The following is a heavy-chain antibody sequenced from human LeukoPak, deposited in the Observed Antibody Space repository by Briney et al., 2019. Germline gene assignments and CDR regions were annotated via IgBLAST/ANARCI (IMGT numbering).Heavy chain of an antibody. D-gene: IGHD6-19*01. V-gene: IGHV4-59*08. J-gene: IGHJ4*02. CDR2: IYYSGST. CDR1: GGSISSYY. Sequence: SETLSLTCTVSGGSISSYYWSWLRQPPGKGLEWIGYIYYSGSTNYNPSLKSRVTISVDTSKNQFSLKLSSVTAADTAVYYCAGLAVADDFDYWGQGTLVTVSS. CDR3: AGLAVADDFDY.